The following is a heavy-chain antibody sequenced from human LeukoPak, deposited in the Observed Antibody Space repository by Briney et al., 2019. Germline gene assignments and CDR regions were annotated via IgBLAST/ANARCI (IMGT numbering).Heavy chain of an antibody. CDR3: ARDLREYQLLPDWFDP. V-gene: IGHV1-2*02. CDR1: GYTFATYG. Sequence: GASVKVSCKASGYTFATYGISWVRQAPGQGLEWMGWINPNSGGTNYAQKFQGRVTMTRDTSISTAYMELSRLRSDDTAVYYCARDLREYQLLPDWFDPWGQGTLVTVSS. D-gene: IGHD2-2*01. CDR2: INPNSGGT. J-gene: IGHJ5*02.